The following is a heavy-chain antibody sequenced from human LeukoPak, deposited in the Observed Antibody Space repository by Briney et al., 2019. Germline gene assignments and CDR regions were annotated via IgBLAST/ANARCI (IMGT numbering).Heavy chain of an antibody. CDR3: ARRDMDV. Sequence: GGSLRLSCAGSGFTFSSYWMHWVRQAPGKGLEWVANIKQDGSEKYYVDSVKGRFTISRDNAKNSLYLQMNSLRAEDTAVYYCARRDMDVWGKGTTVIVSS. CDR2: IKQDGSEK. CDR1: GFTFSSYW. J-gene: IGHJ6*03. V-gene: IGHV3-7*01.